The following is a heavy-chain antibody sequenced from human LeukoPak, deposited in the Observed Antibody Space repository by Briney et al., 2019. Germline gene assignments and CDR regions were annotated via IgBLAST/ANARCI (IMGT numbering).Heavy chain of an antibody. D-gene: IGHD2-21*02. J-gene: IGHJ4*02. CDR2: MNPNSGNT. CDR1: GYTFTSYD. V-gene: IGHV1-8*01. CDR3: ARAWYCGGDCFTGSDY. Sequence: ASVKVSCKASGYTFTSYDINWVRQATGQGLEWMGWMNPNSGNTGYAQKFQGRVTMTRNTSISTAYMELSSLRPEDTAVYYCARAWYCGGDCFTGSDYWGQGTLVTVSS.